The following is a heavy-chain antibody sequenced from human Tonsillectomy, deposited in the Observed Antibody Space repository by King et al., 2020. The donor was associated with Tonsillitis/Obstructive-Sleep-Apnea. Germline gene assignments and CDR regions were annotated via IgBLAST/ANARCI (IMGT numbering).Heavy chain of an antibody. CDR3: ARAHYYDSSGYPYYYHGMDV. V-gene: IGHV3-30*04. J-gene: IGHJ6*02. CDR2: ISYDGGDK. CDR1: GFTFSSYA. Sequence: VQLVESGGGVVQPGRSLRLSCAASGFTFSSYAMHWARQGPGKGLEWAAIISYDGGDKYYADSVKGRLTISRDNSKNTLYLQMNSLRNEDTAVYYCARAHYYDSSGYPYYYHGMDVWGQGTTVTVSS. D-gene: IGHD3-22*01.